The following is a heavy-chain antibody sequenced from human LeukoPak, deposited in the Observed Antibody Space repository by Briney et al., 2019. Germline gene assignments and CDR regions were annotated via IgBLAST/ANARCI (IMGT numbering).Heavy chain of an antibody. D-gene: IGHD3-9*01. CDR1: GFTFSSYA. J-gene: IGHJ4*02. CDR3: AKDSLVTQGAWVDY. Sequence: PGGSLRLSCTASGFTFSSYAMSWVRQAPGKGLEWVSTISGSGGSTYYADSVKGRFTISRDNSKNTLYLQMNSLRAEDTAVYYCAKDSLVTQGAWVDYWGQGTLVTVSS. V-gene: IGHV3-23*01. CDR2: ISGSGGST.